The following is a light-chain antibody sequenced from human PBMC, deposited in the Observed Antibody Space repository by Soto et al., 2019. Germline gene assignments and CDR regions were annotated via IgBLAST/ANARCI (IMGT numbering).Light chain of an antibody. CDR2: GAS. CDR1: QSVSSSY. CDR3: QQYGCSQTWT. J-gene: IGKJ1*01. V-gene: IGKV3-20*01. Sequence: EIVLTQSPGTLSLSPGERATLSCRASQSVSSSYLAWYQQKPGQAPRLLIHGASSRATGSPDRFSGSGSGTNFTLTISRLEPEDFAVYYCQQYGCSQTWTFGQGTKVEIK.